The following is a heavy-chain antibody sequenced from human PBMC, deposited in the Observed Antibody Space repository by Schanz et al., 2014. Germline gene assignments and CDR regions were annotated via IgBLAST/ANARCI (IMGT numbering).Heavy chain of an antibody. V-gene: IGHV3-33*01. CDR2: IWYDGSNK. D-gene: IGHD1-7*01. CDR3: ARDHLDLIHDY. J-gene: IGHJ4*02. Sequence: QVQLVESGGGVVQPGGSLRLSCAASGFTFNSYGMHWVRQAPGKGLEWVAFIWYDGSNKYYADSVKGRFTISRDNSKNTLYVQMNSLRDEDTAVYYCARDHLDLIHDYWGQGTLVTVSS. CDR1: GFTFNSYG.